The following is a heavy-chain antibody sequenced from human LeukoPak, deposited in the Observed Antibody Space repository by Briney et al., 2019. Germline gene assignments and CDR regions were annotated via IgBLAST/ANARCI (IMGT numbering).Heavy chain of an antibody. CDR2: IYPGDSDT. CDR3: ARLGSISQRKYYYYGMDV. V-gene: IGHV5-51*01. Sequence: GESLKISCKGSGYSFTSYWIGWVRQMPGKGLEWMGIIYPGDSDTRYSPSFQGQVTISADKSISTAYLQWSSLKASDTAMYYCARLGSISQRKYYYYGMDVWGQGTTVTVSS. D-gene: IGHD3-10*01. J-gene: IGHJ6*02. CDR1: GYSFTSYW.